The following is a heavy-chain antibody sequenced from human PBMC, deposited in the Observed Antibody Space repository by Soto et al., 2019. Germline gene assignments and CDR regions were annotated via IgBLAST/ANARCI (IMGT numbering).Heavy chain of an antibody. J-gene: IGHJ3*02. CDR3: ARSEYCSSTSCYPPGTFDI. D-gene: IGHD2-2*01. Sequence: QVQLVQSGAEVKKPGASVKVSCKASGYTFTSYGISWVRQAPGQGLEWMGWISAYNGNTNYAQKLQGRVTMTTDTSTSTAYMERRSLRSDDTAVYYCARSEYCSSTSCYPPGTFDIWGQGTMVTVS. CDR1: GYTFTSYG. CDR2: ISAYNGNT. V-gene: IGHV1-18*01.